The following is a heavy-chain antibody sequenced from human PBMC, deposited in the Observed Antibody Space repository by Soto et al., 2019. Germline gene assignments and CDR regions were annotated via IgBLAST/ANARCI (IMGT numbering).Heavy chain of an antibody. CDR1: GFTFRNHA. CDR2: IAHDGSNA. V-gene: IGHV3-30-3*01. CDR3: ARVDREDILVVVGARPGEYGTDI. Sequence: QVQLVESGGGVVQPGGSLRLSCAASGFTFRNHAMHWVRQAPGKGLECLAVIAHDGSNAFYRDSVKGRFTVSRDNSKNRLYLLMNSLRSENTGVYYYARVDREDILVVVGARPGEYGTDIWGQGTTVIVSS. J-gene: IGHJ6*02. D-gene: IGHD2-15*01.